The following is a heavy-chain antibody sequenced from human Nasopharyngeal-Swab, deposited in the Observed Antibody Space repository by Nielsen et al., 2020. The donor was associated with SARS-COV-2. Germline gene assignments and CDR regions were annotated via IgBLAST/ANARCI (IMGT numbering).Heavy chain of an antibody. D-gene: IGHD4/OR15-4a*01. CDR1: GFTFENYA. V-gene: IGHV3-9*01. J-gene: IGHJ4*02. Sequence: SLKISCAASGFTFENYAMHWVRQAPGKGLEWVSGITWNSGVGYTDSVKGRFTISRDNARNSLYLQMNSLRADDTALYYCTKGRADYSNPSFDNWGQGTLVTVSS. CDR3: TKGRADYSNPSFDN. CDR2: ITWNSGV.